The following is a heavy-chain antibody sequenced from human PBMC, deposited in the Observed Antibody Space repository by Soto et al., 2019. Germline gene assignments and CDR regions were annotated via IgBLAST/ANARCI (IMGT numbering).Heavy chain of an antibody. V-gene: IGHV3-74*01. Sequence: GGSLRLSCAASGFTFSSYWMHWVRQAPGKGLVWVSGISGNGGSTCYADSVKGRFTISRDNSKNTLYLQMNSLRAEDTAVYYCATYSSSWYYFDYWGQGTLVTVSS. CDR2: ISGNGGST. J-gene: IGHJ4*02. CDR1: GFTFSSYW. CDR3: ATYSSSWYYFDY. D-gene: IGHD6-13*01.